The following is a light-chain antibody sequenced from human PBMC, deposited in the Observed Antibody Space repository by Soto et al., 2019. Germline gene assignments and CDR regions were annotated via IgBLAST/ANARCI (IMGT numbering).Light chain of an antibody. CDR3: QQYGSSPRLT. CDR1: QSVSSSY. CDR2: GAS. V-gene: IGKV3-20*01. Sequence: IRLTQSAGTLPLYPGERATLSCRASQSVSSSYLAWYQQKPGQAPRLLIYGASSRATGIPDRFSGSGSGTDFTLTISRLEPEDFAVYYCQQYGSSPRLTFGGGTKV. J-gene: IGKJ4*01.